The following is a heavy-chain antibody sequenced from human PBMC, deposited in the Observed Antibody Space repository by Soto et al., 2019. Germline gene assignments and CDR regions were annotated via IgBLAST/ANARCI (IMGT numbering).Heavy chain of an antibody. Sequence: SETLSLTCTVSGGSISSGGYYWSWIRQHPGKGLEWIGYIYYSGSTYYNPSLKSRVTISVDTSKNQFSLKLSSVTAADTAVYYCARVGSGIKYYYYYYMDVWGKGTTVTVSS. D-gene: IGHD3-10*01. J-gene: IGHJ6*03. CDR2: IYYSGST. V-gene: IGHV4-31*03. CDR1: GGSISSGGYY. CDR3: ARVGSGIKYYYYYYMDV.